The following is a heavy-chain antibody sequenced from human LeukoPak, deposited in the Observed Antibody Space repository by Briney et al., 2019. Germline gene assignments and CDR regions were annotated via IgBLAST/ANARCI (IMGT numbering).Heavy chain of an antibody. CDR2: INPNSGGT. CDR3: ARGPRIAVAGTGAGPYNWFDP. CDR1: GYTCTGYY. Sequence: ASVKVSGKASGYTCTGYYMHWVRQAPGQGLEWMGWINPNSGGTNYAQKFQGRVTMTRDTSISTAYMELSRLRSDDTAVYYCARGPRIAVAGTGAGPYNWFDPWGQGTLVTVSS. V-gene: IGHV1-2*02. D-gene: IGHD6-19*01. J-gene: IGHJ5*02.